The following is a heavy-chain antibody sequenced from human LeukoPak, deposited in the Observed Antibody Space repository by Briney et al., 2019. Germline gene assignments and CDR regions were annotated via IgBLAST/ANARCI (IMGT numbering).Heavy chain of an antibody. Sequence: GGSLRLSCAASGFAFSSYAMSWVRQAPGKGLEWVSAISGSGGSTYYADSVKGRFTISRDNSKNTLYLQMNSLRAEDTAVYYCAKSISRPYYMDVWGKGTTVTVSS. CDR2: ISGSGGST. CDR1: GFAFSSYA. CDR3: AKSISRPYYMDV. D-gene: IGHD3-3*02. J-gene: IGHJ6*03. V-gene: IGHV3-23*01.